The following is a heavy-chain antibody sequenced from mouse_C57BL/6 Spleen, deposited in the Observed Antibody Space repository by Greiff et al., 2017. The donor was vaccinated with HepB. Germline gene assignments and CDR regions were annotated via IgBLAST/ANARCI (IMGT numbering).Heavy chain of an antibody. CDR1: GYTFTDYN. V-gene: IGHV1-22*01. D-gene: IGHD1-1*01. CDR3: ASIYYGSSYAMDY. CDR2: INPNNGGT. Sequence: EVQLQQSGPELVKPGASVKMSCKASGYTFTDYNMHWVKQSHGKSLEWIGYINPNNGGTSYNQKFKGKATLTVNKSSSTAYMELRSLTSEDSAVYYCASIYYGSSYAMDYWGQGTSVTDSS. J-gene: IGHJ4*01.